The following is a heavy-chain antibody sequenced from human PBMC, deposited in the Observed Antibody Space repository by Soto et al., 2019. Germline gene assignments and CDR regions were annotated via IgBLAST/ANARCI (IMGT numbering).Heavy chain of an antibody. J-gene: IGHJ6*03. CDR2: MNPNSGNT. D-gene: IGHD3-10*01. CDR1: GYTFTSYD. Sequence: ASVEVSCKASGYTFTSYDINWVRQATGQGLEWMGWMNPNSGNTGYAQKFQGRVTMTRNTSISTAYMELSSLRSEDTAVYYCARDFQLITRVRDYYMAVRGKGTSVTVPS. CDR3: ARDFQLITRVRDYYMAV. V-gene: IGHV1-8*01.